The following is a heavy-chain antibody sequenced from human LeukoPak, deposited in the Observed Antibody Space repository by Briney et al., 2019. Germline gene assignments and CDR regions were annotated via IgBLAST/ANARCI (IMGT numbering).Heavy chain of an antibody. J-gene: IGHJ4*02. D-gene: IGHD2-2*02. Sequence: GSLRLSCAASGFTFSSYAMHWVRQAPGKGLEWVAVISYDGSNKYYADSVKGRFTISRDNSKNTLYLQMNSLRAEDTAVYYCARDHTRPWTFDYWGQGTLVTVSS. CDR3: ARDHTRPWTFDY. CDR2: ISYDGSNK. CDR1: GFTFSSYA. V-gene: IGHV3-30-3*01.